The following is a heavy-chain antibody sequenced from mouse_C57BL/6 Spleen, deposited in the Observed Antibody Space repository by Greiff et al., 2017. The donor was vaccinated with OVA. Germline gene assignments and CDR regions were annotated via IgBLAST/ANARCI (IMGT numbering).Heavy chain of an antibody. V-gene: IGHV1-50*01. J-gene: IGHJ2*01. D-gene: IGHD1-1*01. Sequence: QVQLQQPGAELVKPGASVKLSCKASGYTFTSYWMQWVKQRPGQGLEWIGEIDPSDSYTNYNQKFKGKATLTVDTSSSTAYMQLSSLTSEDSAVYYCARRDYGSSSYFDYWGQGTTLTVSS. CDR2: IDPSDSYT. CDR3: ARRDYGSSSYFDY. CDR1: GYTFTSYW.